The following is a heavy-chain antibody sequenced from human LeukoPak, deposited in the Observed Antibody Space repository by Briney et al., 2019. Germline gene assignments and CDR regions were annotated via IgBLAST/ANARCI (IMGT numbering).Heavy chain of an antibody. J-gene: IGHJ5*02. CDR1: GFTFSSYSRYA. Sequence: GGSLRLSCAASGFTFSSYSRYAMSWVRQAPVKGLEWVSAIRGSGGSTYYADSVKGRFTISRDNSKNTLYLQMNSLRAEDTAVYYCAKLYREYCFSTNCPNWFDPWGQGTLVTVSS. D-gene: IGHD2-2*01. V-gene: IGHV3-23*01. CDR3: AKLYREYCFSTNCPNWFDP. CDR2: IRGSGGST.